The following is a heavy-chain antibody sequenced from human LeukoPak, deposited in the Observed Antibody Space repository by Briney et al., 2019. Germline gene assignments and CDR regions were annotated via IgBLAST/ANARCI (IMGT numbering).Heavy chain of an antibody. V-gene: IGHV1-69*05. CDR1: GGTFSSYA. CDR2: IIPIFGTA. CDR3: ARGVGELVGATTTSFDY. Sequence: SVKVSCKASGGTFSSYAVSWVRQAPGQGLEWMGGIIPIFGTANYAQKFQGRVTITTDESTSTAYMELSSLRSEDTAVYYCARGVGELVGATTTSFDYWGQGTLVTVSS. D-gene: IGHD1-26*01. J-gene: IGHJ4*02.